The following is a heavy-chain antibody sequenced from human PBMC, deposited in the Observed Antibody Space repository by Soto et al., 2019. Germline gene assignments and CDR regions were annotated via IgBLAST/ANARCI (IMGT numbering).Heavy chain of an antibody. V-gene: IGHV3-7*01. Sequence: GGSLRLSCAASGFTFSSYWMSWVRQAPGKGLEWVANIKQDGSEKYYVDSVKGRFTISRDNAKNSLYLQMNSLRAEDTAVYYCARDPAVAGIGGYYYYYYMDVWGKGTTVTVSS. J-gene: IGHJ6*03. CDR1: GFTFSSYW. D-gene: IGHD6-19*01. CDR2: IKQDGSEK. CDR3: ARDPAVAGIGGYYYYYYMDV.